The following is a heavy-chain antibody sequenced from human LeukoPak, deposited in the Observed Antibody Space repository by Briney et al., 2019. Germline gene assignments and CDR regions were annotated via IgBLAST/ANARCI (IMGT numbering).Heavy chain of an antibody. CDR1: GGSFSGYY. Sequence: SETLSLTCAVYGGSFSGYYWSWIRQPPGKGLEWIGEINHSGSTNYNPSLKSRVTISVDTSKNQFPLKLSSVTAADTAVYYCARVLRQLVYYYYYYMDVWGKGTTVTVSS. CDR2: INHSGST. CDR3: ARVLRQLVYYYYYYMDV. J-gene: IGHJ6*03. D-gene: IGHD6-13*01. V-gene: IGHV4-34*01.